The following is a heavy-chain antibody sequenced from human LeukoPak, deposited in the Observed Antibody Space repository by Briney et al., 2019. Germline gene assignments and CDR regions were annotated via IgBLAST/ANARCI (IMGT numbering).Heavy chain of an antibody. Sequence: GGSLRLSCATSGFTFSDFAMHWVRQAPGKGLEWVALISFDGYNTYHADSVKGRFTISRDTSKKTVSLQMDGLRPEDTALYYCAKAPRYNLAARSYHQWGQGALVTVSS. D-gene: IGHD6-6*01. CDR3: AKAPRYNLAARSYHQ. CDR2: ISFDGYNT. J-gene: IGHJ4*02. CDR1: GFTFSDFA. V-gene: IGHV3-30*01.